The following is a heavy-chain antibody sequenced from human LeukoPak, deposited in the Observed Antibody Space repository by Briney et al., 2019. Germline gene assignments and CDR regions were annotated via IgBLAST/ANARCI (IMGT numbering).Heavy chain of an antibody. V-gene: IGHV3-48*03. CDR2: ISSSGSTI. J-gene: IGHJ4*02. Sequence: GGSLRLSCAASGFTFSSYEMNWVRQAPGKGLEWVSYISSSGSTIYYADSVKGRFTISRDNAKNSLYLQMNSLRAEDTAVYYCARDSAGITPFDYWGQGTLVTVSS. CDR3: ARDSAGITPFDY. CDR1: GFTFSSYE. D-gene: IGHD2-15*01.